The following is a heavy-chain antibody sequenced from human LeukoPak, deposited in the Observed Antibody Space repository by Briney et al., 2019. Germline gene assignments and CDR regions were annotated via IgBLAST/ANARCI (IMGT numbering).Heavy chain of an antibody. Sequence: PGGSLRLSCAASGLTFSSYSMNWVRQAPGKGLGGVSYISSSSSTRYYTDSVKGRFTISRDNAKNSLYLQMSSLRAEDTAVYYCVSSGKVLRFLEWSHAFDIWGQGTMVTVSS. CDR3: VSSGKVLRFLEWSHAFDI. CDR2: ISSSSSTR. V-gene: IGHV3-48*04. D-gene: IGHD3-3*01. J-gene: IGHJ3*02. CDR1: GLTFSSYS.